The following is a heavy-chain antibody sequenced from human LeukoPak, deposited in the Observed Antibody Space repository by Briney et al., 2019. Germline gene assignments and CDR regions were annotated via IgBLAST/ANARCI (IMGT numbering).Heavy chain of an antibody. CDR2: ISAYNGNT. CDR3: ARSSPSIAAAGLFDY. V-gene: IGHV1-18*01. CDR1: GYIFTSYG. Sequence: SVKVSCKASGYIFTSYGISWVRQAPGQGLEWMGWISAYNGNTNYAQKLQGRVTMTTDTSTSTAYMELRSLRSDDTAVYYCARSSPSIAAAGLFDYWGQGTLVTVSS. J-gene: IGHJ4*02. D-gene: IGHD6-13*01.